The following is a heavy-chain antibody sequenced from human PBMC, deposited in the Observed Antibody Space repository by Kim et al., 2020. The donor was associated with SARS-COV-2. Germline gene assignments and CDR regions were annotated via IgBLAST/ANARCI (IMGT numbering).Heavy chain of an antibody. D-gene: IGHD3-10*01. J-gene: IGHJ6*02. Sequence: SQTLSLTCAISGDSVSSNSAAWNWIRQSPSRGLEWLGRTYYRSKWYNDYAVSVKSRITINPDTSKNQFSLQLNSVTPEDTAVYYCARGSVLLWFREGDGGMDVWGQGTTVTVSS. CDR2: TYYRSKWYN. CDR3: ARGSVLLWFREGDGGMDV. CDR1: GDSVSSNSAA. V-gene: IGHV6-1*01.